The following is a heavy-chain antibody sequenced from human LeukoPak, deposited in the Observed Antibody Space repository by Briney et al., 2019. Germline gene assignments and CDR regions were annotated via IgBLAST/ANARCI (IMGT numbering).Heavy chain of an antibody. Sequence: SGTLSLTCTVSGGSISSYYWSWIRQPPGKGLEWIGYIYYSGSTNYNPSLKSRVTISVDTSKNQFSLKLSSVTAADTAVYYCARGSSGWYSSNWFDPWGQGTLVSVSS. D-gene: IGHD6-19*01. J-gene: IGHJ5*02. V-gene: IGHV4-59*01. CDR3: ARGSSGWYSSNWFDP. CDR2: IYYSGST. CDR1: GGSISSYY.